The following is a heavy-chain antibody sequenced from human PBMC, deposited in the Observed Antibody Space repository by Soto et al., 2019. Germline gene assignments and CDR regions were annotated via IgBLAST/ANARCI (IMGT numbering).Heavy chain of an antibody. V-gene: IGHV3-30-3*01. CDR3: ARDALLWFGANYGMDV. D-gene: IGHD3-10*01. J-gene: IGHJ6*02. CDR2: ISYDGSNK. Sequence: QVQLVESGGGVVQPGRSLRLSCAASGFTFSSYAMHWVRQAPGKGLEWVAVISYDGSNKYYADSVKGRFTISRDNSKNTVYRQMSSLGAEDTAVYYCARDALLWFGANYGMDVWGQGTTVTVSS. CDR1: GFTFSSYA.